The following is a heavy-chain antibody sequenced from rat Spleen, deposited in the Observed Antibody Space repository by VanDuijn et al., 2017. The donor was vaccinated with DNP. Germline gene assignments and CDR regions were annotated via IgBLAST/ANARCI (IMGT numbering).Heavy chain of an antibody. V-gene: IGHV3-1*01. CDR1: GFSITSYS. CDR3: ARGLNYGGYNYYWYFDF. Sequence: EVQLQESGPGLVGPSQSLSLTCSVTGFSITSYSWGWIRRFPGNKMEWIGHINYSGITSYNPSLKSRVSITRDTSKNQFFLQLTSVTTEDTGTYFCARGLNYGGYNYYWYFDFWGPGTMVTVSS. D-gene: IGHD1-11*01. CDR2: INYSGIT. J-gene: IGHJ1*01.